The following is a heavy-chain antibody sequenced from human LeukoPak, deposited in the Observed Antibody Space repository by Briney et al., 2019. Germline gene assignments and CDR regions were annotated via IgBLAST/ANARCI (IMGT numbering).Heavy chain of an antibody. J-gene: IGHJ4*02. CDR3: VRDPTAAGAAGTDY. Sequence: GGSLRLSCAASGFTFSSYSMNWVRQAPGKGLEWVSSISSSSSYIYYADSVKGRFIISRDNAENSLYLEISSLRAEDTATYYCVRDPTAAGAAGTDYWGQGTLVTVSS. V-gene: IGHV3-21*01. CDR1: GFTFSSYS. CDR2: ISSSSSYI. D-gene: IGHD6-13*01.